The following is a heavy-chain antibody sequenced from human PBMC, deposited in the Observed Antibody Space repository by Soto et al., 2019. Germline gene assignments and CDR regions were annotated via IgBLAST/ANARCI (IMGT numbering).Heavy chain of an antibody. J-gene: IGHJ4*02. CDR3: ARRYGGNLDY. CDR2: IYYSGGT. V-gene: IGHV4-59*08. Sequence: QVQLQESGPGLVKPSETLSLTCTVSGGSISSYYWSWIRQPPGKVLEWIGYIYYSGGTNYNPSLKSRVTISVDSSKNHFSLKLSSVTAADTAVYYCARRYGGNLDYWGQGILVTVSS. CDR1: GGSISSYY. D-gene: IGHD1-26*01.